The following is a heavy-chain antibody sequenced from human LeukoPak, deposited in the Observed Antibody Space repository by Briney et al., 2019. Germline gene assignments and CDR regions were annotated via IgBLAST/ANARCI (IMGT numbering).Heavy chain of an antibody. CDR1: GFTFSSYS. Sequence: GGSLRLSCAASGFTFSSYSMNWVRQAPGKGLEWLSYVSSGSSTIYYADSVKGRFTISRDNAENSLYLQMNSLRAEDTAVYYCARGRLGGRGTDYWGQGTLVTVSS. CDR2: VSSGSSTI. CDR3: ARGRLGGRGTDY. D-gene: IGHD1-1*01. V-gene: IGHV3-48*04. J-gene: IGHJ4*02.